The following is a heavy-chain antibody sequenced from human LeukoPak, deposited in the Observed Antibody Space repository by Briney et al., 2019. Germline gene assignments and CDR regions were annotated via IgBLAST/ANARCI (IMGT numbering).Heavy chain of an antibody. J-gene: IGHJ6*03. Sequence: GGSLRLSCAASGFLFSSYWMSWVRQAPGKGLEWVAHIKHDGSDKYYVDSVTGRFTIFRDNAKNSLSLQMNSLRVEDTAVYYCATICSTSCYGYYMDVWGKGTTVTVSS. CDR1: GFLFSSYW. D-gene: IGHD2-2*01. CDR2: IKHDGSDK. CDR3: ATICSTSCYGYYMDV. V-gene: IGHV3-7*01.